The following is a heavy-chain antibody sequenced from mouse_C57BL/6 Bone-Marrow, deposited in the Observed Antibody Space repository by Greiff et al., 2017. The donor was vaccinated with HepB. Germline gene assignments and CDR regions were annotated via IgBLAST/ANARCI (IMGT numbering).Heavy chain of an antibody. D-gene: IGHD2-4*01. Sequence: EVMLVESGGGLVQPGGSLKLSCAASGFTFSDYGMAWVRQAPRKGPEWVAFISNLAYSIYYADTVTGRFTISRENAKNTLYLEMSSLRSEDTAMYYCARRKDDYDGDWYFDVWGTGTTVTVSS. J-gene: IGHJ1*03. CDR3: ARRKDDYDGDWYFDV. CDR1: GFTFSDYG. CDR2: ISNLAYSI. V-gene: IGHV5-15*01.